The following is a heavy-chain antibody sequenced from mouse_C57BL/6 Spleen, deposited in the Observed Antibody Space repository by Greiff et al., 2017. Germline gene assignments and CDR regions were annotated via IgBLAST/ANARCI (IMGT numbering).Heavy chain of an antibody. J-gene: IGHJ2*01. CDR1: GYTFTSYW. D-gene: IGHD2-5*01. CDR3: AREDYSNYLYYFDY. CDR2: IDPSDSET. Sequence: QVQLQQPGAELVRPGSSVKLSCKASGYTFTSYWMHWVKQRPIQGLEWIGNIDPSDSETHYNQKFKDKATLTVDKSSSTAYMQLSSLTSEDSAVYYWAREDYSNYLYYFDYWGQGTTLTVSS. V-gene: IGHV1-52*01.